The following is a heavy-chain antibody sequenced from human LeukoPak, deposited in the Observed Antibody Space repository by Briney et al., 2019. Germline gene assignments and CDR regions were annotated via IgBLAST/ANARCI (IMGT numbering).Heavy chain of an antibody. CDR2: IASDGNDQ. CDR3: ARDFDQGGADYYFAY. Sequence: PGRSLRLSCAASGFTFNRYAIHWVRQAPGKGLEWVTVIASDGNDQHYADSVKGRFTISRDNSKNTVFLQLNSLRIEDTAVYYCARDFDQGGADYYFAYWGQGTLVTVSS. J-gene: IGHJ4*02. D-gene: IGHD3-9*01. V-gene: IGHV3-30-3*01. CDR1: GFTFNRYA.